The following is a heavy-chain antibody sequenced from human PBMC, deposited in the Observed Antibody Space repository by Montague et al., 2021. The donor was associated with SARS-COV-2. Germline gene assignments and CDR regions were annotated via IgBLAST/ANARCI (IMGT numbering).Heavy chain of an antibody. CDR3: ARGGYSSSWYGRRNWFDP. V-gene: IGHV4-39*07. D-gene: IGHD6-13*01. J-gene: IGHJ5*02. CDR2: INHSGST. Sequence: SETLSLTCTVSGGYISSGGYYWSWIRQPPGKGLEWIGEINHSGSTNYNPSLKSRVTISVDTSKNQFSLKLSSVTAADTAVYYCARGGYSSSWYGRRNWFDPWGQGTLVTVSS. CDR1: GGYISSGGYY.